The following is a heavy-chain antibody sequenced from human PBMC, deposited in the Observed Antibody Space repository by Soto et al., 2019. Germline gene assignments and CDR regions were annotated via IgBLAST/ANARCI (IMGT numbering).Heavy chain of an antibody. CDR1: GYTFTSYG. D-gene: IGHD3-10*01. V-gene: IGHV1-18*01. Sequence: ASVKVSCKASGYTFTSYGISWVRQAPGQGLEWMGWISAYNGNTNYAQKLQGRVTMTTDTSTSTAYMELRSLRSDDTAVYYCARDTDGSGSYYASFDYWGQGTLVTVSS. CDR3: ARDTDGSGSYYASFDY. CDR2: ISAYNGNT. J-gene: IGHJ4*02.